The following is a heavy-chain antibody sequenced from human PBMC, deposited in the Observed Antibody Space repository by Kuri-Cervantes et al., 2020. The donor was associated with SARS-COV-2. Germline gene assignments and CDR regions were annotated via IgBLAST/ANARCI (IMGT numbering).Heavy chain of an antibody. CDR3: ARSPSNGDYDGWFDY. Sequence: ASVKVSCKASGYTFTSYYMHWVRQAPGQGLEWMGIINPNGGSTSYAQKFQGRVTMTRDTSTSTVYMELSSLRSEDTAVYYCARSPSNGDYDGWFDYWGQGTLVTVSS. V-gene: IGHV1-46*01. CDR2: INPNGGST. J-gene: IGHJ4*02. D-gene: IGHD4-17*01. CDR1: GYTFTSYY.